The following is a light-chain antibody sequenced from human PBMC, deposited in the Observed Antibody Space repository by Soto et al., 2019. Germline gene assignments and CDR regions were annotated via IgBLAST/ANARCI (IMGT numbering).Light chain of an antibody. CDR3: AAWDDSLNGVV. CDR2: SNN. V-gene: IGLV1-44*01. CDR1: RFNIGRNT. Sequence: VLTQPPSASGTPGQRVTISCSGSRFNIGRNTVNWYQQLPGSAPKLLIYSNNQRPSGVPDRFSGSRSGTSASLAISGLQSEDEADYYCAAWDDSLNGVVFGGGTKLTVL. J-gene: IGLJ2*01.